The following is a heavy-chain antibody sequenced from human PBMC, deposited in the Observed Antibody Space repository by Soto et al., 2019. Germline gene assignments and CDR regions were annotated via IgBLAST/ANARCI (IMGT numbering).Heavy chain of an antibody. V-gene: IGHV4-59*01. CDR1: GGSISSYY. Sequence: KTSETLSLTCTVSGGSISSYYWSWIRQPPGKGLEWIGYIYYSGSTNYNPSLKSRVTISVDTSKNQFSLKLSSVTAADTAVYYCARDLDSSGYHRDWGQGTLVTVSS. CDR3: ARDLDSSGYHRD. CDR2: IYYSGST. J-gene: IGHJ4*02. D-gene: IGHD3-22*01.